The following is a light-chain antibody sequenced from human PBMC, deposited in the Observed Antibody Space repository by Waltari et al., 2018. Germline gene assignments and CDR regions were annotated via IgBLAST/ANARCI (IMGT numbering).Light chain of an antibody. CDR3: QQYEKWPTT. Sequence: DIVMTQSPDFLAVSLGERATINCKSIQSLFPTSTSKTYISWYPQKPGQPPKLLIYGASTRGSVVPDRFSGSGSGTDFTLTISSLQAEDVAVYYCQQYEKWPTTFGQGTRLDSK. J-gene: IGKJ5*01. CDR2: GAS. CDR1: QSLFPTSTSKTY. V-gene: IGKV4-1*01.